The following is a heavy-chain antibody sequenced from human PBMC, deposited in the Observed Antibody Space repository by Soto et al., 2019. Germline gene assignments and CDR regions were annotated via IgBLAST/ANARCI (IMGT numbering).Heavy chain of an antibody. J-gene: IGHJ6*02. Sequence: EVQLVESGGGLVKPGGSLRLSCAASGFTFSSYSMNWVRQAPGKGLEWVSSISSSSSYIYYADSVKGRLTISRDNAKTSLYLQMNSLRAEDTAVYYCARDYYSSNWENGYYYYAMDVWGQGTTVTVSS. CDR1: GFTFSSYS. CDR2: ISSSSSYI. D-gene: IGHD6-13*01. V-gene: IGHV3-21*01. CDR3: ARDYYSSNWENGYYYYAMDV.